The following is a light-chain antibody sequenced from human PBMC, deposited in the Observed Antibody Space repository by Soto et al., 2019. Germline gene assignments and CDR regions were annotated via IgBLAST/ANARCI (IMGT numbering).Light chain of an antibody. CDR1: QSVTGSY. V-gene: IGKV3-20*01. CDR3: HQYVSACHGT. CDR2: DAS. Sequence: EIVLTQSPGTLSLSPGERATLSCRASQSVTGSYLAWYQQKPGQAPRLLLYDASNRATGSPDRISVSGSGRHLALNISRLEPEEVTESYCHQYVSACHGTFGGGTTVEL. J-gene: IGKJ4*01.